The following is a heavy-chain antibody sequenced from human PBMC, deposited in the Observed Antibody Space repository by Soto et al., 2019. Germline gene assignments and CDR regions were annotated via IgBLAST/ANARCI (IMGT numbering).Heavy chain of an antibody. CDR2: IYYSGST. D-gene: IGHD3-3*01. CDR1: GGSISSGGYY. J-gene: IGHJ5*02. V-gene: IGHV4-31*03. CDR3: ARYPTQDSTIFGVVIIRTNWFDP. Sequence: PSETLSLTCTVSGGSISSGGYYWSWIRQHPGKGLEWIGYIYYSGSTYYNPSLKSRVTISVDTSKNQFSLKLSSVTAADTAVYYCARYPTQDSTIFGVVIIRTNWFDPWGQGTLVTVSS.